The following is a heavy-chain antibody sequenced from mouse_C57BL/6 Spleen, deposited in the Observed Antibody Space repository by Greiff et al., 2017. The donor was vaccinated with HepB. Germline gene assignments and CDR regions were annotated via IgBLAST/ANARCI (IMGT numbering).Heavy chain of an antibody. CDR3: AREAHYYGSSYPYYFDY. CDR1: GYSFTDYN. Sequence: VQLKESGPELVKPGASVKISCKASGYSFTDYNMNWVKQSNGKSLEWIGVINPNYGTTSYNQKFKGKATLTVDQSSSTAYMQLNSLTSEDSAVYYCAREAHYYGSSYPYYFDYWGQGTTLTVSS. V-gene: IGHV1-39*01. CDR2: INPNYGTT. J-gene: IGHJ2*01. D-gene: IGHD1-1*01.